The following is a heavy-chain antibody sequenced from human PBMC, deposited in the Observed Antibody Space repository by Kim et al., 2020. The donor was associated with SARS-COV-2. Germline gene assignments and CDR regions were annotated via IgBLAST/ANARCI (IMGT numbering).Heavy chain of an antibody. D-gene: IGHD2-15*01. J-gene: IGHJ6*02. CDR2: IGAAGDT. CDR1: GFTFSRLD. CDR3: ARAYLSGGSPGYYYFYGMDV. V-gene: IGHV3-13*01. Sequence: GGSLRLSCAASGFTFSRLDMHWVRQATGKGLEWVSGIGAAGDTHYSGSVKGRFTISRENAKNSLYLQMNSLRDGDTAVYYCARAYLSGGSPGYYYFYGMDVWGQGTTVTVSS.